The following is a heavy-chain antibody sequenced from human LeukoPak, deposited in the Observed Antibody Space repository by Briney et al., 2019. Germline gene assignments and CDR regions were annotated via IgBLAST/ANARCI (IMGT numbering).Heavy chain of an antibody. CDR2: IYTSGST. CDR1: GGSISSYY. Sequence: SETLSLTCTVSGGSISSYYWSWIRQPAGKGLEWIGRIYTSGSTNYNPSLKSRVTMSVDTSKNQFSLKLSSVTAADTAVYYYAREYYYDSSGYPLGYWGQGTLVTVSS. J-gene: IGHJ4*02. V-gene: IGHV4-4*07. CDR3: AREYYYDSSGYPLGY. D-gene: IGHD3-22*01.